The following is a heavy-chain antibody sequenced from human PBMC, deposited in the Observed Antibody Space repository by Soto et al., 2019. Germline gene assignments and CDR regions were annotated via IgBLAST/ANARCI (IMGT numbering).Heavy chain of an antibody. CDR3: ARMFSRYDPLYYFAS. D-gene: IGHD1-1*01. Sequence: QVQLVESGGGLVKPGGALRLSCAASRFTFSDYYMSWIRQAPGKGLECISSISSNSGAIFYADSVKCRFTISRDNAKNSLYLQMRSLRADDTAVYYCARMFSRYDPLYYFASWGQGTLVTVSS. CDR2: ISSNSGAI. CDR1: RFTFSDYY. J-gene: IGHJ4*02. V-gene: IGHV3-11*01.